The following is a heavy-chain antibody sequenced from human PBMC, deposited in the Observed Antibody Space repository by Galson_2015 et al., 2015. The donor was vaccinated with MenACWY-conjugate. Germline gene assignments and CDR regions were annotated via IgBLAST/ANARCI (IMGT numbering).Heavy chain of an antibody. V-gene: IGHV3-11*01. CDR2: ISSGGSSI. CDR1: GFTFSDYD. J-gene: IGHJ4*02. Sequence: SLRLSCAASGFTFSDYDVSWIRQAPGKGLEWVSYISSGGSSINHAEFVKGRFTISRDNAKNSQYLQMNGLRAEDTAVYYCAREGGAAKEFDYWGQGTLVTVSS. CDR3: AREGGAAKEFDY. D-gene: IGHD2-15*01.